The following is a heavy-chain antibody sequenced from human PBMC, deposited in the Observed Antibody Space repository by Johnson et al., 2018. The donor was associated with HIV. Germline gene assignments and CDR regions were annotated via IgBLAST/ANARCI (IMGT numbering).Heavy chain of an antibody. D-gene: IGHD4-17*01. CDR3: ARGDSGDYAGAFDV. J-gene: IGHJ3*01. CDR2: FATGGGT. Sequence: QVQLVESGGGVVQPGRSLRLSCAVSGISFSSYAMNWVRQVPGKGLEWISLFATGGGTDYADSVKGRFTVSRDISNNPIFLHMNRLRADDTAVYYCARGDSGDYAGAFDVWGQGTMVTVSS. CDR1: GISFSSYA. V-gene: IGHV3-NL1*01.